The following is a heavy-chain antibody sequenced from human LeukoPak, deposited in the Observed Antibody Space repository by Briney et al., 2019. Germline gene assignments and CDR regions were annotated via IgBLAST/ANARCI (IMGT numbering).Heavy chain of an antibody. CDR1: GFPFSSYA. V-gene: IGHV3-30*04. CDR3: AREPRTTGTTYDFDI. CDR2: ISYDGSNK. Sequence: PGRSLRLSCAASGFPFSSYAMHWVRQAPGKGLEWVAVISYDGSNKYYADSVRGRFTISRDNSKNTLYLQMSSLRAEDTAVYYGAREPRTTGTTYDFDIWGQGTMVTVSS. D-gene: IGHD1-1*01. J-gene: IGHJ3*02.